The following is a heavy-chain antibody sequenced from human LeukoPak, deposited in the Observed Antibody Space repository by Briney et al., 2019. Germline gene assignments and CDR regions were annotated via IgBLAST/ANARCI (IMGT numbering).Heavy chain of an antibody. CDR1: GSTFSRYW. Sequence: GGSLRLSCAASGSTFSRYWVHWVREAPGKGLVWVSRVKSDGSDTIYADSVRGRFTISRDNAKNTLYLQMDSRRAEDTAVYYCTTGIGNYYYYWGQGTLVTVAS. V-gene: IGHV3-74*01. D-gene: IGHD3-10*01. J-gene: IGHJ4*02. CDR3: TTGIGNYYYY. CDR2: VKSDGSDT.